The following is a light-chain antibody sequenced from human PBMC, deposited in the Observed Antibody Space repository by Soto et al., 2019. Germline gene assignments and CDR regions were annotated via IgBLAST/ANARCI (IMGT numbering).Light chain of an antibody. J-gene: IGLJ3*02. Sequence: QSVLTQPPSASGSPGQSVTISCTGTSSDVGAYNYVSWYQQHAGKAPKLVIYEVTKRPSGVPDRFSGSKSANTASLTVSGLQAEDEADYYCRSFASSNTWAFGGGTQLTVL. V-gene: IGLV2-8*01. CDR1: SSDVGAYNY. CDR2: EVT. CDR3: RSFASSNTWA.